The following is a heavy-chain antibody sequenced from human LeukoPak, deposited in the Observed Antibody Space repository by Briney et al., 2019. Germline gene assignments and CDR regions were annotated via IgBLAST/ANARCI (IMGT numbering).Heavy chain of an antibody. D-gene: IGHD5-18*01. Sequence: GGSLRLSCAASGFIFNSYGMHWVRQAPGKGLEWVAFIRYDGSNKYYADSVKGRFTISRDNSKNTLYPQMNSLRAEDTAVYYCTAMGTYYYYYYYMDVWGKGTTVTISS. J-gene: IGHJ6*03. CDR3: TAMGTYYYYYYYMDV. CDR1: GFIFNSYG. CDR2: IRYDGSNK. V-gene: IGHV3-30*02.